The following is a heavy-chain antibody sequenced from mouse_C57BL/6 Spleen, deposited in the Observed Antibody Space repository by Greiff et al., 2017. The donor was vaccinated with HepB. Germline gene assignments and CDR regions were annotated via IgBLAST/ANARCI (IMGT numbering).Heavy chain of an antibody. CDR1: GYTFTDYN. V-gene: IGHV1-22*01. Sequence: EVQLQQSGPELVKPGASVKLSCKASGYTFTDYNMHWVKQSHGKSLEWIGYINPNNGGTSYNQKFKGKATLTVNKSSSTAYMELRSLTSEDAAVYCCAREGWSYYVGYGGQGTTLTVSS. D-gene: IGHD1-1*02. J-gene: IGHJ2*01. CDR2: INPNNGGT. CDR3: AREGWSYYVGY.